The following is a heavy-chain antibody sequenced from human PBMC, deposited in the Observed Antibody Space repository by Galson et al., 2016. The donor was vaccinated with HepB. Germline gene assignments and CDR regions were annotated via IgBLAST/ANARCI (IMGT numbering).Heavy chain of an antibody. J-gene: IGHJ4*02. CDR2: ISSIDSTV. V-gene: IGHV3-48*03. D-gene: IGHD3-3*01. CDR1: GFTFSSYE. Sequence: SLRLSCAASGFTFSSYEMNWVRQAPGKGLEWVSYISSIDSTVYYADSVKGRFNISRDNSKTMVYLQMNSLRADDTAVYYCARDFYFWSGYYTDWGQGTLVTVSS. CDR3: ARDFYFWSGYYTD.